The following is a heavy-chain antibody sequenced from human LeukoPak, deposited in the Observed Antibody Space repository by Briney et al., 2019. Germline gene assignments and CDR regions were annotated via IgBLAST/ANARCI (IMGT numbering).Heavy chain of an antibody. Sequence: GGSLRLSCAASGFTVSSNYMSWVRQAPGKGLEWVSVIYSGGSTYYADSVKGRFTISRDSSKNTLYLQMNSLRAEDTAVYYCARAAAGYWFDPWGQGTLVTVSS. V-gene: IGHV3-66*01. CDR2: IYSGGST. CDR1: GFTVSSNY. D-gene: IGHD6-13*01. J-gene: IGHJ5*02. CDR3: ARAAAGYWFDP.